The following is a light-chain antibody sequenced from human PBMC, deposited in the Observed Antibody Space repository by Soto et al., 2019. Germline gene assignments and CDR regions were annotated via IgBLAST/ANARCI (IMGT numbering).Light chain of an antibody. V-gene: IGKV3-20*01. CDR3: QQYGSSPIT. J-gene: IGKJ5*01. CDR1: QSVSKNY. CDR2: GAS. Sequence: EIVLTQSPGSLSLSPGERATLSCRASQSVSKNYLAWYQQKPGQALRLLIYGASSRATGIPDRFSGSGSGTDFTLTISRLEPADFAVYYCQQYGSSPITFGQGTRLEI.